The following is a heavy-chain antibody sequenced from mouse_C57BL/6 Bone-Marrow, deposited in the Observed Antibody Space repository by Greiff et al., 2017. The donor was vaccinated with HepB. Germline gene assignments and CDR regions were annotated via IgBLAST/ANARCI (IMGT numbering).Heavy chain of an antibody. Sequence: QVQLQQPGAELVKPGASVKLSCKASGYTFTSYWMHWVKQRPGQGLEWIGMIHPNSGSTNYNEKFKSKATLTVDKSSSTAYMQLSSLTSEDSAVYYCARGGGNYDVGFAYWGQGTLVTVSA. CDR2: IHPNSGST. CDR1: GYTFTSYW. V-gene: IGHV1-64*01. D-gene: IGHD2-4*01. CDR3: ARGGGNYDVGFAY. J-gene: IGHJ3*01.